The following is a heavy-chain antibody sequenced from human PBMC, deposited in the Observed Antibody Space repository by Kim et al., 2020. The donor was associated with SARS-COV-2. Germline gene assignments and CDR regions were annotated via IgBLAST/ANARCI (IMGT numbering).Heavy chain of an antibody. V-gene: IGHV1-24*01. CDR1: GYTLTELS. Sequence: ASVKVSCKVSGYTLTELSMHWVRQAPGKGLEWMGGFDPEDGETIYAQKFQGRVTMTEDTSTDTAYMELSSLRSEDTAVYYCALPRARTGYCSSTSCYIGWFDPWGQGTLVTVSS. CDR3: ALPRARTGYCSSTSCYIGWFDP. CDR2: FDPEDGET. J-gene: IGHJ5*02. D-gene: IGHD2-2*02.